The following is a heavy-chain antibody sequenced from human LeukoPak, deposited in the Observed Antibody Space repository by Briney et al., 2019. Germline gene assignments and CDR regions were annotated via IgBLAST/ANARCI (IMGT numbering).Heavy chain of an antibody. V-gene: IGHV3-9*01. CDR2: ISWNSGSI. D-gene: IGHD3-22*01. J-gene: IGHJ3*01. Sequence: PGGSLRLSCAASGFIFDDYAMHWVRQAPGKGLEWVSGISWNSGSIDYADSVKGRFTISRDNAKNSLYLQMNSLRAEDTALYYCAKDNKSYYYDSSGHFGVWGQGTMVTVSS. CDR3: AKDNKSYYYDSSGHFGV. CDR1: GFIFDDYA.